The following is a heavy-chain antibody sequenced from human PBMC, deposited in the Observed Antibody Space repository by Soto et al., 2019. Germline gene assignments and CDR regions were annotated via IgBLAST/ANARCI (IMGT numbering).Heavy chain of an antibody. CDR1: GFTFSSYA. CDR3: ASSSGGSCLYCYYYYGMDV. D-gene: IGHD2-15*01. V-gene: IGHV3-23*01. CDR2: ISGSGGST. Sequence: GGSLRLSCAASGFTFSSYAMSWVCQAPGKGLEWVSAISGSGGSTYYADSVKGRFTISRDNSKNTLYLQMNSLRAEDTAVYYCASSSGGSCLYCYYYYGMDVWGQGTTVTVSS. J-gene: IGHJ6*02.